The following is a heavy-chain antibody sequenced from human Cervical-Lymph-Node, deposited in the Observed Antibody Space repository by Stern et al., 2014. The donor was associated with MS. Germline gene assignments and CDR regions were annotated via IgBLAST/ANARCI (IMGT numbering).Heavy chain of an antibody. CDR1: GYTFTSYG. J-gene: IGHJ3*02. CDR3: ARGLLGSENAFDI. V-gene: IGHV1-18*01. Sequence: QDQLVQSGAAVKKPGASVKVSCKASGYTFTSYGISRVRQAPGQGLEWMGWISSYNGNSNYAQKLQGRVSMTTGTSSSTAYMELRSLRSYDTAVYYCARGLLGSENAFDIWGQGTMVTVSS. CDR2: ISSYNGNS. D-gene: IGHD2-15*01.